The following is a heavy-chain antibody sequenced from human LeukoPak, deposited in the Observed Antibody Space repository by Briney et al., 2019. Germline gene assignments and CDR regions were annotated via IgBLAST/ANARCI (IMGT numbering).Heavy chain of an antibody. CDR2: IYYSGRT. CDR1: GGSISSYY. D-gene: IGHD6-19*01. CDR3: ARGGSSGSESDY. V-gene: IGHV4-59*08. Sequence: PSETLSLTCTVSGGSISSYYWSWMRQPPGKGLEWIGYIYYSGRTNYNPSLKSRVIMSVDTSKNQFSPRLSSVTAADTAVYYCARGGSSGSESDYWGQGTLVTVSS. J-gene: IGHJ4*02.